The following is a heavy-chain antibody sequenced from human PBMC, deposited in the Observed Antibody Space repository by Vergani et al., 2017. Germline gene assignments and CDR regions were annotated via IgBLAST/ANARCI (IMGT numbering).Heavy chain of an antibody. Sequence: QVQLVQSGAEVKKPGASVKVSCKASVYTFTSFGISWVRQAPGQGLDWMGWISAYNGNTNYAQKPQGRVTMTTDTSTSTSYMELRSLRSDDTAVYYGARWGAVAGGGAFDIWGQGTMVTVSS. J-gene: IGHJ3*02. CDR2: ISAYNGNT. D-gene: IGHD6-19*01. V-gene: IGHV1-18*01. CDR1: VYTFTSFG. CDR3: ARWGAVAGGGAFDI.